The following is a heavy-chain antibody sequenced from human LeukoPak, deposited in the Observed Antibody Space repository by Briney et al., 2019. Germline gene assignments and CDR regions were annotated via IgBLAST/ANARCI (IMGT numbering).Heavy chain of an antibody. V-gene: IGHV1-18*01. CDR2: ISAYNGNT. D-gene: IGHD3-3*01. Sequence: ASVKVSCKASGYTFTSYGISWVRQAPGQGLEWMGWISAYNGNTNYAQKLQGRVTVTTDTSTSTAYMELRSLRSDDTAVYYCARGESRFLEWLWGPFDYWGQGTLVAVSS. CDR3: ARGESRFLEWLWGPFDY. CDR1: GYTFTSYG. J-gene: IGHJ4*02.